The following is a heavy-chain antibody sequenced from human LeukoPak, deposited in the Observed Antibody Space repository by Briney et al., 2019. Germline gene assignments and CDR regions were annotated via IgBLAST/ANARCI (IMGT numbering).Heavy chain of an antibody. CDR2: IIPIFGTA. CDR1: GGTFSSYA. V-gene: IGHV1-69*05. Sequence: ASVKVSCKASGGTFSSYAISWVRQAPGQGLEWMGGIIPIFGTANYAQKFQGRVTITTDESTSTAYMELSSLRSEDTAVYYCASKYSSSSDLYYYYYMDVWGKGNTVTVSS. J-gene: IGHJ6*03. D-gene: IGHD6-6*01. CDR3: ASKYSSSSDLYYYYYMDV.